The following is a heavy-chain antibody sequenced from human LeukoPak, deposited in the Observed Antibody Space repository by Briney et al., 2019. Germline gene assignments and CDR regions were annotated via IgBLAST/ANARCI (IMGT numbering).Heavy chain of an antibody. J-gene: IGHJ3*02. CDR3: AKEVQMIDYAFDI. Sequence: GGTLRLSCAASGFTFSNYGMSWVRQAPGKGLEWVSAISGSGGSAYYADSVKGPFTISRDNSKNTLYLQMNSLRAEDTAVYYCAKEVQMIDYAFDIWGQGTMVTVSS. CDR2: ISGSGGSA. CDR1: GFTFSNYG. V-gene: IGHV3-23*01. D-gene: IGHD3-22*01.